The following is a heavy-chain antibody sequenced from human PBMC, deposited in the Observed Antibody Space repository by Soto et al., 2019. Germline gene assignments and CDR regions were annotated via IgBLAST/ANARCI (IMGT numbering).Heavy chain of an antibody. CDR3: ARELRSVGQKGSYYYYYGMDV. J-gene: IGHJ6*02. Sequence: GAPVKVSCKASGYTFTSYGISWVRQAPGQGLEWMGWISAYNGNTNYAQKLQGRVTMTTDTSTSTAYMELRSLRSDDTAVYYCARELRSVGQKGSYYYYYGMDVWGQGTTVTVSS. D-gene: IGHD4-17*01. CDR2: ISAYNGNT. CDR1: GYTFTSYG. V-gene: IGHV1-18*01.